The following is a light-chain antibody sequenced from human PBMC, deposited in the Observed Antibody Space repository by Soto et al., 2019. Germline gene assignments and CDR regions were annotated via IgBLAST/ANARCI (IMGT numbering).Light chain of an antibody. CDR2: GAS. V-gene: IGKV3-20*01. J-gene: IGKJ4*01. Sequence: EIVLTQSPGTLSLSPGERATLSCRASQSVSSSYLAWYQQKPGQAPRLLIYGASSSATGIPNRFSGSGSGTHFTISIGRVEPEDFAVYYCKKFPRTFGGGTKVEIK. CDR3: KKFPRT. CDR1: QSVSSSY.